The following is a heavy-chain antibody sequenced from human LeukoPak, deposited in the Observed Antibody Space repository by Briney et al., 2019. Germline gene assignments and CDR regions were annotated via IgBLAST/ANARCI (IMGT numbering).Heavy chain of an antibody. J-gene: IGHJ5*02. CDR2: IKPSGGST. CDR1: GHTSTSVD. Sequence: GASVTFSSTASGHTSTSVDINWVRQAPGQGIDWMGLIKPSGGSTSYAQKFQGRVTMTRDTSTSTVYMELSSLRSEDTAVYYGARTIYGSGKRGDWFDLWGQGTLVTVSS. CDR3: ARTIYGSGKRGDWFDL. D-gene: IGHD3-10*01. V-gene: IGHV1-46*01.